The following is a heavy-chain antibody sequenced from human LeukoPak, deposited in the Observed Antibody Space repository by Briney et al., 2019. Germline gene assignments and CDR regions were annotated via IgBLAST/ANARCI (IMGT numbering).Heavy chain of an antibody. V-gene: IGHV4-34*01. CDR3: ARFPFYYDDSSGYYPSPHAFDI. CDR1: GGSFSGYY. J-gene: IGHJ3*02. Sequence: SETLSLTCAVYGGSFSGYYWSWIRQPPGKGLEWIGEINHSGSTNYNPSLKSRVTKSVDTSKNQFSLKLSSVTAADTAVYYCARFPFYYDDSSGYYPSPHAFDIWGQGTMVTVSS. CDR2: INHSGST. D-gene: IGHD3-22*01.